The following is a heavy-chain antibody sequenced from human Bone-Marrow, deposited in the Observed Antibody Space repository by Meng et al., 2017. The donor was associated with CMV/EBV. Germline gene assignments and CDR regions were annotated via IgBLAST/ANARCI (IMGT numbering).Heavy chain of an antibody. V-gene: IGHV4-39*07. CDR3: ARRLPGGWFDP. D-gene: IGHD1-14*01. CDR1: GGSISSSNW. CDR2: IYYSGST. J-gene: IGHJ5*02. Sequence: SETLSLSCAVSGGSISSSNWWSWIRQPPGKGLEWIGSIYYSGSTYYNPSLKSRVTISVDTSKNQFSLKLSSVTAADTAVYYCARRLPGGWFDPWGQGTLVTVSS.